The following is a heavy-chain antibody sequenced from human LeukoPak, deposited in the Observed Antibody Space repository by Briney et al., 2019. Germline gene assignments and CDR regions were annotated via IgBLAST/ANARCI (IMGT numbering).Heavy chain of an antibody. CDR3: TGAHCSSTSCYDEEDDALDI. CDR2: IRSKANSYAT. J-gene: IGHJ3*02. V-gene: IGHV3-73*01. Sequence: GGSLRLSCAASGFTFSGSAMHWVRQASGKGLEWVGRIRSKANSYATAYAASVKGRFTISRDDSKNTAYLQMNSLKTEDTAVYYCTGAHCSSTSCYDEEDDALDIWGQGTMVTVSS. CDR1: GFTFSGSA. D-gene: IGHD2-2*01.